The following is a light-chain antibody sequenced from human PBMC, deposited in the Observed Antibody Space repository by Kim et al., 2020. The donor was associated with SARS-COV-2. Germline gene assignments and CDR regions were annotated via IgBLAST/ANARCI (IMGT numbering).Light chain of an antibody. V-gene: IGKV4-1*01. CDR2: GAS. J-gene: IGKJ1*01. Sequence: ATINCESSQIVLYSSNNKNFLGWYQQTPGQPPKVLIYGASTREAVVPGRFSGSGSATDFTLTISSLQAEDVAVYYCQQYYSTPLTFGQGTKVDIK. CDR1: QIVLYSSNNKNF. CDR3: QQYYSTPLT.